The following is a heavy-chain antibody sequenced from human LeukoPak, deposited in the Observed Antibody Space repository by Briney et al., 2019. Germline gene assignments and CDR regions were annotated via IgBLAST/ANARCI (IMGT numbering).Heavy chain of an antibody. J-gene: IGHJ5*02. Sequence: ASVKVSCKASGYTFTSYGISWVRQAPGQGLEWMGWISAYNGNTNYAQKLQGRVTMTTDTSTSTAYMELRSLRSDDTAVYYCARRPREWELLSSWFDPWGQGTLVTVSS. CDR3: ARRPREWELLSSWFDP. D-gene: IGHD1-26*01. CDR1: GYTFTSYG. CDR2: ISAYNGNT. V-gene: IGHV1-18*01.